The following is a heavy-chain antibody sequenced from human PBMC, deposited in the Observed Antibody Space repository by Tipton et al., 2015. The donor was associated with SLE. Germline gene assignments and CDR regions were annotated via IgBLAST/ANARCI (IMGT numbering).Heavy chain of an antibody. J-gene: IGHJ4*02. D-gene: IGHD3-9*01. Sequence: TLSLTCAVSGGSINNYYWSWIRQPPGKGLEWIGYIYYSGSTNYNPSLRSRVTISIDMSKNQFSLKLRSVTAADTAVYYCARGTSSDILTGPFDSWGQGTPVTVSS. V-gene: IGHV4-59*12. CDR1: GGSINNYY. CDR2: IYYSGST. CDR3: ARGTSSDILTGPFDS.